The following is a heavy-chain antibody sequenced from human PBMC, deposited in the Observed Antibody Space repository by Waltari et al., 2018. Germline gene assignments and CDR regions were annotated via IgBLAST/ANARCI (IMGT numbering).Heavy chain of an antibody. J-gene: IGHJ3*02. D-gene: IGHD2-15*01. Sequence: QVQLQESGPGLAKPSQTLSPNCTVPGGSIRRGRSYWSCIRQPAGKGLEWIGRIYTSGSTNYTPSLKSRVTISVDTSKNQFSLKLSSVTAADTAVYYCARDSVVVVASYAFDIWGQGTMVTVSS. CDR1: GGSIRRGRSY. V-gene: IGHV4-61*02. CDR2: IYTSGST. CDR3: ARDSVVVVASYAFDI.